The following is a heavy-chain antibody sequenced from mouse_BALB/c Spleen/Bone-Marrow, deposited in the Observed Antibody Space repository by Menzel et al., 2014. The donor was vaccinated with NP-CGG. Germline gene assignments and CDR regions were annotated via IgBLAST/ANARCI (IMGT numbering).Heavy chain of an antibody. CDR3: GRGDY. CDR1: GFTFSSFA. J-gene: IGHJ2*01. CDR2: ISSGSNII. Sequence: EVKLVESGGGLVQPGGPRKLSCAASGFTFSSFAMHWIRQALEKGLEWVAFISSGSNIIHYADTVKGRFTISRDNPKNTLFLQMTSLRSEDTAMYYCGRGDYWGQGTTLTVSS. V-gene: IGHV5-17*02.